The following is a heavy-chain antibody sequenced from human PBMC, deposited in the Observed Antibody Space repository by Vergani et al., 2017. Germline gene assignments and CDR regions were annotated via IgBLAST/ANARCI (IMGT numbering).Heavy chain of an antibody. CDR1: GFTFSSYS. J-gene: IGHJ4*02. Sequence: EVQLVESGGGLVKPGGSLRLSCAASGFTFSSYSMNWVRQAPGKGLEWVSSISSSSSYIYYADPVKGRFTISRDNAKNSLYLQMNSLRAEDTAVYYCARGPVSYGSGSYYYFDYWGQGTLVTVSS. CDR2: ISSSSSYI. CDR3: ARGPVSYGSGSYYYFDY. V-gene: IGHV3-21*01. D-gene: IGHD3-10*01.